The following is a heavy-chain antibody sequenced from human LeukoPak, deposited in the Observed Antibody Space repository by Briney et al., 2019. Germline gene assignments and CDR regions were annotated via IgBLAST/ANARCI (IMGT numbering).Heavy chain of an antibody. CDR2: IYYSGST. D-gene: IGHD6-19*01. Sequence: PSETLSLTCTVSGGSISSSSYYWGWIRQPPGKGLEWIGSIYYSGSTYYNPSLKSRVTISVDTSKNQFSLKLISVNAADTAVYYCARAGIAVAGPIDYWGQGTLVTVSS. J-gene: IGHJ4*02. V-gene: IGHV4-39*01. CDR3: ARAGIAVAGPIDY. CDR1: GGSISSSSYY.